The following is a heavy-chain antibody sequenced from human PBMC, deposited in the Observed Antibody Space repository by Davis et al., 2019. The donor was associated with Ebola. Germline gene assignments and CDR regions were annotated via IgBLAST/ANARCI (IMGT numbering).Heavy chain of an antibody. CDR2: INAGNGNT. CDR3: ARQGFFDY. J-gene: IGHJ4*02. CDR1: GYTFTSYD. V-gene: IGHV1-3*01. Sequence: AASVKVSCKASGYTFTSYDINWVRQATGQGLEWMGWINAGNGNTKYSQKFQGRFTITRDTSASTAYMELSSLRSEDTAVYYCARQGFFDYWGQGTLVTVSS.